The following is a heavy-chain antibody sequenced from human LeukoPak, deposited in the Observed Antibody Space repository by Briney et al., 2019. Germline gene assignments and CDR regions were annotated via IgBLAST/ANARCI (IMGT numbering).Heavy chain of an antibody. CDR2: ISSSSRTI. D-gene: IGHD3-3*01. J-gene: IGHJ4*02. CDR3: ARDRGGTDDFCSGYYTGYFDY. CDR1: GFTSSNYN. Sequence: GGSLRLSCAASGFTSSNYNMNWVRQAPGKGLERVSYISSSSRTIYYADSVKGRFTISRDNAKNSLYLQMNSLRAEDTAVFYCARDRGGTDDFCSGYYTGYFDYWGQGTLVTVSS. V-gene: IGHV3-48*01.